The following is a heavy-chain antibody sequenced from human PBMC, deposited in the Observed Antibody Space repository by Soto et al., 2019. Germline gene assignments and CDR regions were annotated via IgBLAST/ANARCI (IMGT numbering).Heavy chain of an antibody. Sequence: ASVKVSCKASGYTFTSYYMHWVRQAPGQGLEWMGIINPSGGSTSYAQKFQGRVTMTRDTSTSTVYMELSSLRSEDTAVYYCARKDCSSTSCYAFGIWGQGTMVTVSS. V-gene: IGHV1-46*01. CDR3: ARKDCSSTSCYAFGI. D-gene: IGHD2-2*01. CDR1: GYTFTSYY. J-gene: IGHJ3*02. CDR2: INPSGGST.